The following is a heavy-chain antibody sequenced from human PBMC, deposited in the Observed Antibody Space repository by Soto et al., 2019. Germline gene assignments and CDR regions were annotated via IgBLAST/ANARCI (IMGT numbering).Heavy chain of an antibody. CDR1: GYTFTGYY. D-gene: IGHD2-8*01. CDR2: INPNSGGT. Sequence: ASVKVSCKASGYTFTGYYMHWVRQAPGQGLEWMGWINPNSGGTNYAQKFQGRVTMTRDTSISTAYMELSRLRSDDTAVYYCAGGDMVYAIKKNYYGMDVWGQGTTVTVS. J-gene: IGHJ6*02. CDR3: AGGDMVYAIKKNYYGMDV. V-gene: IGHV1-2*02.